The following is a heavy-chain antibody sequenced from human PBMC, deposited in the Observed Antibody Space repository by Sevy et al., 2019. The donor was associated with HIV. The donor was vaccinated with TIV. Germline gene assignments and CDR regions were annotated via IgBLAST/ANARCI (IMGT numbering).Heavy chain of an antibody. CDR1: GFTFSDHY. CDR3: STHAGIAAAGRVFDY. D-gene: IGHD6-13*01. CDR2: TRNKADGYTT. V-gene: IGHV3-72*01. J-gene: IGHJ4*02. Sequence: GGSLRLSCAASGFTFSDHYMECVRQAPGKGLEWVGRTRNKADGYTTEYAASVKGRFTISRDDSENSLYLQMNSLKTEDTAVYYCSTHAGIAAAGRVFDYWGQGALVTVSS.